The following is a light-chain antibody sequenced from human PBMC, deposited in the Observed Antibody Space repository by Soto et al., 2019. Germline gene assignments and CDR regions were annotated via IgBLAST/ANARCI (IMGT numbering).Light chain of an antibody. Sequence: VLTQPRSVSGSPGQSVTISCTGTNSDVGGYNYVSWYQQYPGKAPKLMIYDVSKRPSGVPDRFSGSKSGNTASLTISGLQAEDEADYYCCSYAGIQTWVFGGGTKVTVL. CDR3: CSYAGIQTWV. CDR1: NSDVGGYNY. J-gene: IGLJ3*02. CDR2: DVS. V-gene: IGLV2-11*01.